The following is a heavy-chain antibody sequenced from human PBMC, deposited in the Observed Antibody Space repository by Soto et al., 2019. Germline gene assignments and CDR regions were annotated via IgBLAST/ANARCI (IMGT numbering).Heavy chain of an antibody. CDR3: AKEGNGGRSLDS. V-gene: IGHV3-43*01. J-gene: IGHJ5*01. D-gene: IGHD2-15*01. CDR1: GFKFDDYM. Sequence: EVQLVESGGGVVQPGGSLRLSCEASGFKFDDYMMHWVRQAPGKGLEWISLISWDGGSIDYADSIKGRFTVSRDNSKTSLYLHMHSLTSDDTAFYFCAKEGNGGRSLDSWGQGTLVTVSS. CDR2: ISWDGGSI.